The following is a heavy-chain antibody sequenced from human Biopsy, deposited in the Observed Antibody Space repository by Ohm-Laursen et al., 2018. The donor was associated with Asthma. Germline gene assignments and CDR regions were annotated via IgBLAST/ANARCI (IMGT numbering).Heavy chain of an antibody. CDR3: ARAVDYSHYYGIDV. CDR1: GYTFNSAG. V-gene: IGHV1-18*01. CDR2: VSVYNGNT. Sequence: SVKVSCKASGYTFNSAGITWVRQAPGHGLGWMGWVSVYNGNTKVAQKLQDRVTMITDTSTSTAYMELRSLRADDTAVYFCARAVDYSHYYGIDVWGQGTTVTVS. D-gene: IGHD3-10*01. J-gene: IGHJ6*02.